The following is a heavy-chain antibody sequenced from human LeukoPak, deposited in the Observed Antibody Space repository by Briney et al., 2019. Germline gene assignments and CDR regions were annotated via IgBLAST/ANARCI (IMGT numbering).Heavy chain of an antibody. Sequence: GGSLRLSCAASGFPFSNYGFHWVRQTPGKGLEWVAFSLNDGTNKYYADSVKGRVTISRDNSKNTLYLQMNSLRAEDTGIYFCTTDLQLSYINNWGQGTLVTVSS. CDR1: GFPFSNYG. CDR3: TTDLQLSYINN. CDR2: SLNDGTNK. V-gene: IGHV3-33*05. J-gene: IGHJ4*02. D-gene: IGHD4-11*01.